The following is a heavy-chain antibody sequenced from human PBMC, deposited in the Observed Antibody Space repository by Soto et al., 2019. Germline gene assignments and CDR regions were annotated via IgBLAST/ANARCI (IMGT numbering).Heavy chain of an antibody. Sequence: GGSLRLSCAASGFTFSSYEMNWVRQAPGKGLEWVSYISSSGSTIYYADSVKGRFTISRDNAKNSLYPQMNSLRAEDTAVYYCARDPVTMVRGVQYYYYGMDVWGQGTTVTVSS. CDR3: ARDPVTMVRGVQYYYYGMDV. V-gene: IGHV3-48*03. CDR1: GFTFSSYE. CDR2: ISSSGSTI. D-gene: IGHD3-10*01. J-gene: IGHJ6*02.